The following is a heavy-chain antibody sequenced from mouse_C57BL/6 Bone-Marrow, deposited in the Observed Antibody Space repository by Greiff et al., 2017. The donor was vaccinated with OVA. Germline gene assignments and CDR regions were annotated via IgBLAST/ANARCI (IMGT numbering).Heavy chain of an antibody. Sequence: VQLQQSGAELVRPGASVKLSCKASGYTFTDYYINWVKQRPGQGLEWIARIYPGSGNTYYNEKFKGKATLTAEKSSSTAYMQLSSLTSEDSAVYFCARARWLLRDYYFDYWGQGTTLTVSS. CDR3: ARARWLLRDYYFDY. CDR1: GYTFTDYY. CDR2: IYPGSGNT. D-gene: IGHD2-3*01. J-gene: IGHJ2*01. V-gene: IGHV1-76*01.